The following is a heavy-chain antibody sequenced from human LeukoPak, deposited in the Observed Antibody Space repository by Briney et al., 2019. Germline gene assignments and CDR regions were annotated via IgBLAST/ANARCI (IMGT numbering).Heavy chain of an antibody. D-gene: IGHD3-16*01. V-gene: IGHV3-23*01. CDR2: ISDSGGST. Sequence: GGSLRLSCAASGFTFSNYGMSWVRQAPGKGLEWVSTISDSGGSTYYADSVKGRFTISRDNSKNTLYLQMNSLRAEDTAVYYCASQSRWGAFDIWGQGTMVTVSS. CDR1: GFTFSNYG. J-gene: IGHJ3*02. CDR3: ASQSRWGAFDI.